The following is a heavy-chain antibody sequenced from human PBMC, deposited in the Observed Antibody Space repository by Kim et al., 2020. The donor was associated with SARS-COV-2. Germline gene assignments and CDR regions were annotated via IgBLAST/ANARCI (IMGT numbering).Heavy chain of an antibody. CDR3: VKDYGGVVVIKGGTDY. D-gene: IGHD3-22*01. J-gene: IGHJ4*02. V-gene: IGHV3-64D*09. Sequence: SVKGRFTISRDNSKNTLYLQMSSLRAEDTAVYYCVKDYGGVVVIKGGTDYWGQGTLVTVSS.